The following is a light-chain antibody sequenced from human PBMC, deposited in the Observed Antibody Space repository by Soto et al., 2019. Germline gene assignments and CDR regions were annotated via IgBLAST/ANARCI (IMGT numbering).Light chain of an antibody. Sequence: QAVVTQPPSASGTPGQRVTISCSGSSSNIGSKRVNWYQQLPGTAPKLLIHSNSQRPSGVPDRFSGSKSGTSASLAISGLQSEDEADYYCAAWDDRLSGPVFGGGTLLTVL. CDR3: AAWDDRLSGPV. CDR1: SSNIGSKR. V-gene: IGLV1-44*01. CDR2: SNS. J-gene: IGLJ3*02.